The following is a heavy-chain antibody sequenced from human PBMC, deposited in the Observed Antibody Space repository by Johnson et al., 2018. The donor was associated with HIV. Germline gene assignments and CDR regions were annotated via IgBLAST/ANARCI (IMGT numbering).Heavy chain of an antibody. D-gene: IGHD6-19*01. Sequence: EVQLVESGGGLVKPGGSLRLSCAASGFTFSNAWMSWVRQAPGKGLEWVGRIKSKTDGGTTDYAAPVKGRFTISRDDSKNTLYLQMNSLKTEDTAVYYCARDNPTYGAVAGIGYDAFDIWGQGTMVTVSS. V-gene: IGHV3-15*01. J-gene: IGHJ3*02. CDR2: IKSKTDGGTT. CDR1: GFTFSNAW. CDR3: ARDNPTYGAVAGIGYDAFDI.